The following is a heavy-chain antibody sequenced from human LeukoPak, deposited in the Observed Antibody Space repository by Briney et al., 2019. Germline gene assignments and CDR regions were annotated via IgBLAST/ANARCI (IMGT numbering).Heavy chain of an antibody. CDR1: GYTFTSYD. CDR2: INPNSGNT. CDR3: ARSDSSGLTFDY. Sequence: ASVTVSCKASGYTFTSYDINWVRQAPGQGLEWMGWINPNSGNTGYAQKFQGRVTMTRNTSISTAYMELSSLRSEDTAVYYCARSDSSGLTFDYWGQGTLVTVSS. V-gene: IGHV1-8*01. D-gene: IGHD6-19*01. J-gene: IGHJ4*02.